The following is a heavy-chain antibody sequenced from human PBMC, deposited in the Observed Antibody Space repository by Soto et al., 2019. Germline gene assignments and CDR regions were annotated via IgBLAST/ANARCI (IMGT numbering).Heavy chain of an antibody. CDR2: ISIYNGNA. V-gene: IGHV1-18*01. D-gene: IGHD4-17*01. Sequence: QFQLVQSGAEVKKPGASVKVSCKASGYTFTSYDISWVRQAPGQGLEWMGWISIYNGNAMYAQKVQGRVTMTTDISTSTAYMELRSLRSDDTAVYYCARDRHYGVNSGYLDSWGQGTLVTVSS. J-gene: IGHJ4*02. CDR3: ARDRHYGVNSGYLDS. CDR1: GYTFTSYD.